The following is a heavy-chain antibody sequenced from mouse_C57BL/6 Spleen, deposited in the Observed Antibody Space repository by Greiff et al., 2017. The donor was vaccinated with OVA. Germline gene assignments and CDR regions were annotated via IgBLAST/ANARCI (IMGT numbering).Heavy chain of an antibody. CDR3: ARGGTTVVEGYFDY. J-gene: IGHJ2*01. V-gene: IGHV5-4*01. Sequence: EVQLVESGGGLVKPGGSLKLSCAASGFTFSSYAMSWVRQTPEKRLEWVATISDGGSYTYYPDNVKGRFTISRDNAKNNLYLQMSHLKSEDTAMYYCARGGTTVVEGYFDYWGQGTTLTVSS. CDR2: ISDGGSYT. D-gene: IGHD1-1*01. CDR1: GFTFSSYA.